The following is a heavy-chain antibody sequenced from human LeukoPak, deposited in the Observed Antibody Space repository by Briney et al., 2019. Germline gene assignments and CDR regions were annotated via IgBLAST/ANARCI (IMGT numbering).Heavy chain of an antibody. CDR2: IDHSGNT. V-gene: IGHV4-34*01. J-gene: IGHJ5*02. CDR1: IGSFSGYH. D-gene: IGHD3-16*01. Sequence: SETLSLTCAVYIGSFSGYHWSWIRQSPGKGLEWIGEIDHSGNTKYNPSLKSRVTISVDTSKNQFSLKLSSVTAADTAVYYCAGHNYVFRPNWFDPWGQGTLVTVSS. CDR3: AGHNYVFRPNWFDP.